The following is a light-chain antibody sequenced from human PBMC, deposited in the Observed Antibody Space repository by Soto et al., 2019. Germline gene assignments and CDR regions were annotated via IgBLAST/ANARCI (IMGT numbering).Light chain of an antibody. Sequence: DFVMTQSPLSLPVTAGEPATVSCRSSQSLLHSSGYNYLDWYLQKPGQSPQLXIYLGSHRASGVPDRCSGSGSGTDVTLTISSLKPEDFDTYYCLQKSFYPFTFGPGTNVDIK. CDR3: LQKSFYPFT. CDR2: LGS. V-gene: IGKV2-28*01. J-gene: IGKJ3*01. CDR1: QSLLHSSGYNY.